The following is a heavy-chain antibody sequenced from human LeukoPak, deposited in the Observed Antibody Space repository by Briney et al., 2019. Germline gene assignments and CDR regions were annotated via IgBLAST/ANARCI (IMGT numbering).Heavy chain of an antibody. J-gene: IGHJ4*02. V-gene: IGHV4-34*01. D-gene: IGHD4-17*01. CDR3: ARGRVADTNYGY. CDR1: GGSFSGYS. CDR2: IDHSGST. Sequence: SETLSLTCAVYGGSFSGYSWNWIRQPPGKGLERIGEIDHSGSTNYNTSLKIRVTISVDTSKKQFSLKLNSVTAADTAVYYCARGRVADTNYGYWGQGTLVTVSS.